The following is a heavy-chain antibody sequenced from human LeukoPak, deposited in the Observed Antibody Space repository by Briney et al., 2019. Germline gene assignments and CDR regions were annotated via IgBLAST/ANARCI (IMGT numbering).Heavy chain of an antibody. V-gene: IGHV3-23*01. J-gene: IGHJ4*02. CDR2: ISGSGQTT. D-gene: IGHD4-11*01. Sequence: GGSLRLSCTASGFSLSARPMSWVRQGPGKSLEWVSVISGSGQTTYYADSVKGRFTVSKDNSKNTVYLQMSSLRADDTAVYYCAKEKDYRVFDHWGQGTLVTVSS. CDR1: GFSLSARP. CDR3: AKEKDYRVFDH.